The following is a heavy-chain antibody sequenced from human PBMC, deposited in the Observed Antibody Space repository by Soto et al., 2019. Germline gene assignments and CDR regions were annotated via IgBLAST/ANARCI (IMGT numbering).Heavy chain of an antibody. CDR3: VRARGGIGVHYYGLDT. Sequence: LSLTCTVSGASISRGNYYWTWVRQPPGKGLEWIGYIYYSGATYYNPSLKSRLNISIDTSTDQFFLSLTSVTVAESTVYHCVRARGGIGVHYYGLDTWGKGTTVTVSS. D-gene: IGHD3-16*02. CDR1: GASISRGNYY. V-gene: IGHV4-30-4*01. J-gene: IGHJ6*04. CDR2: IYYSGAT.